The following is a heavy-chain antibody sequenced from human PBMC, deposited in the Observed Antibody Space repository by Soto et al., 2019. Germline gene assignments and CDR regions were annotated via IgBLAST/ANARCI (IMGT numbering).Heavy chain of an antibody. CDR3: ARDSGAYYFDY. Sequence: LRLSCAASGFTFSSYAMHWVRQAPGKGLEWVAVISYDGSNKYYADSVKGRFTISRDNSKNTLYLQMNSLRAEDTAVYYCARDSGAYYFDYWGQGTLVTV. CDR1: GFTFSSYA. CDR2: ISYDGSNK. V-gene: IGHV3-30-3*01. J-gene: IGHJ4*02.